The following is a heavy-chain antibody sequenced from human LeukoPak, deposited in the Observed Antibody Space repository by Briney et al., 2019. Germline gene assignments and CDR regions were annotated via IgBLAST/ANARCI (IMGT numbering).Heavy chain of an antibody. CDR3: AKGRGNPYYFDY. CDR2: ISGSGDTT. Sequence: GGSLRLSCAASGFTFSSYEMNWVRQAPGKGLEWVSGISGSGDTTYYIDSVKGRFAISRDNSRNTLYLQMDSLRADDTAVYYCAKGRGNPYYFDYWGQGTLVTVSS. J-gene: IGHJ4*02. V-gene: IGHV3-23*01. D-gene: IGHD1-14*01. CDR1: GFTFSSYE.